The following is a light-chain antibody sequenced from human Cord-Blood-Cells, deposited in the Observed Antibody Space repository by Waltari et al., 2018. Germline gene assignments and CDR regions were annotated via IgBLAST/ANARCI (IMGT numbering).Light chain of an antibody. CDR1: NIGSKS. V-gene: IGLV3-21*04. J-gene: IGLJ3*02. Sequence: SYVLTQPPSVSVAPGKTARITCGGTNIGSKSVHWYQEKQGQDPVLVIYYDSDRHSGIAGRFSGSNSANTATLTSSRVEAGDEADYDCQVWDSSSDHPVFGGGTKLTVL. CDR2: YDS. CDR3: QVWDSSSDHPV.